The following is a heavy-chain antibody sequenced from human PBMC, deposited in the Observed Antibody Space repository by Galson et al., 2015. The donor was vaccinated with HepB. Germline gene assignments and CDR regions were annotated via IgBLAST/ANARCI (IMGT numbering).Heavy chain of an antibody. CDR2: INPSGGST. J-gene: IGHJ4*02. V-gene: IGHV1-46*01. D-gene: IGHD3-22*01. CDR3: AKDYQRITMIIVSSNFDH. CDR1: GYTFTSYY. Sequence: SVKVSCKASGYTFTSYYMHWVRQAPGQGLERMGIINPSGGSTTYAQKFQGRVTMTRDTSTSTVYMELSSLRSEDTAVYYCAKDYQRITMIIVSSNFDHWGQGTLVTVSS.